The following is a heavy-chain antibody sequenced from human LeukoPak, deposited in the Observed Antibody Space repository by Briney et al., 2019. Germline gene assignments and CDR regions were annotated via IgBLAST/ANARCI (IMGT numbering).Heavy chain of an antibody. CDR3: ARAPSGGGYYSALIDY. D-gene: IGHD3-22*01. V-gene: IGHV1-2*02. Sequence: GASVKVSCKGSGYTFTGYYMHWVRQAPGQGLEWMGWINPNGGGTKYAQKFQGRVTMTRDTSITTASMELSMLRSDDTAVYYCARAPSGGGYYSALIDYWGQGTRVTVSS. CDR1: GYTFTGYY. J-gene: IGHJ4*02. CDR2: INPNGGGT.